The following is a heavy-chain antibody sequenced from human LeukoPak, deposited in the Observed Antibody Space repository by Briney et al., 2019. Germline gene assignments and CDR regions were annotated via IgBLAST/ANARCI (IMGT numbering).Heavy chain of an antibody. V-gene: IGHV1-2*02. CDR1: GYTFTGDY. CDR3: AREAYGSGSFRTDYYYMDV. Sequence: ASVKVSCKASGYTFTGDYMHWVRQAPGQGLEWMGWINPNSGGTNYAQKFQGRVTMTRDTSISTAYMELNRLRSDDTAVYYCAREAYGSGSFRTDYYYMDVWGKGTTVTISS. J-gene: IGHJ6*03. D-gene: IGHD3-10*01. CDR2: INPNSGGT.